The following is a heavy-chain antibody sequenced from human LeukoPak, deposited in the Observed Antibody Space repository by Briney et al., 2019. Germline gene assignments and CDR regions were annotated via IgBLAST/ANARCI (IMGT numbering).Heavy chain of an antibody. CDR2: INPSGGGT. J-gene: IGHJ4*02. D-gene: IGHD6-19*01. CDR3: ARRSGWI. V-gene: IGHV1-46*01. Sequence: EASVKVSCKASGYTFTNYYMHWVRQAPGQGLEWMGTINPSGGGTSYSPKFQGRVTMTTDTSTSTVYMELISLRSEDTAVYYCARRSGWIWGQGSLVTVSS. CDR1: GYTFTNYY.